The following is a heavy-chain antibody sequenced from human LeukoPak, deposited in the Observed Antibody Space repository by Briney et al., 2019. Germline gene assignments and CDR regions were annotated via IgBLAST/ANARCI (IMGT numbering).Heavy chain of an antibody. CDR1: GFTFSDHY. D-gene: IGHD3-22*01. CDR2: SRNKANSYST. V-gene: IGHV3-72*01. CDR3: TRVGDYSSSWNY. J-gene: IGHJ4*02. Sequence: PGGSLRLSCAVSGFTFSDHYMDWVRQAPGKGLEWVGRSRNKANSYSTDYAASVIGRFTISRDDSKNSLDLQMNSLKIEGTAMYYCTRVGDYSSSWNYWGQGTLVTVSS.